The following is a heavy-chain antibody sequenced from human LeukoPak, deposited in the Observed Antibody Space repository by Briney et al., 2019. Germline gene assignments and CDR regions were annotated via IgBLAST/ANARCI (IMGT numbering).Heavy chain of an antibody. D-gene: IGHD2-8*01. V-gene: IGHV3-21*01. Sequence: GALRLSCAASGFTFKTYTMNWVRQAPGKGLEWVSSITSSGSDIYYADSVKGRFTISRDNAKISLYLQMDSLRAEDTAVYYCAREIDCTTTGCVVGFTRVLYGMDVWGQGTTVTVSS. J-gene: IGHJ6*02. CDR3: AREIDCTTTGCVVGFTRVLYGMDV. CDR2: ITSSGSDI. CDR1: GFTFKTYT.